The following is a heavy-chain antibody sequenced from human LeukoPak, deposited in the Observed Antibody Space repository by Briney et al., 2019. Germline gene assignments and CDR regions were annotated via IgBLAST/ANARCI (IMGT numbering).Heavy chain of an antibody. Sequence: SETLSLTCTVSGGSVSSDNSYWHWLRQPAGKGLEWIGRIYADGSSTYNPSLKSRVTISVDTSKNQFSLRLTSMTAADTAVYYCARGYYYRRWGQGTLVTVSS. J-gene: IGHJ4*02. CDR3: ARGYYYRR. V-gene: IGHV4-61*02. D-gene: IGHD3-10*01. CDR2: IYADGSS. CDR1: GGSVSSDNSY.